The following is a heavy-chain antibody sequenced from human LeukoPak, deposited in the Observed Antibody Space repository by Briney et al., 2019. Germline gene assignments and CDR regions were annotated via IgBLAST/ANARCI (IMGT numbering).Heavy chain of an antibody. V-gene: IGHV1-2*02. D-gene: IGHD4-17*01. Sequence: ASVKVSCKASAYTFTDFDLHWVRQAPGQGLEWMGWINPNTGDTYSAQKFQGRVTMTRDTSISTAYMKLNRLRSDDTAVYYCARDYGDYSDYWGQGTLVTVSS. CDR2: INPNTGDT. CDR3: ARDYGDYSDY. CDR1: AYTFTDFD. J-gene: IGHJ4*02.